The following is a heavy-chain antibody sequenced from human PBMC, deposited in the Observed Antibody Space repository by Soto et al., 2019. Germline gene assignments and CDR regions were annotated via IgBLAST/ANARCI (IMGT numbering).Heavy chain of an antibody. CDR1: GGSFSGYY. J-gene: IGHJ4*02. CDR3: AGLYSSGWYYFDY. Sequence: PSETLSLTCAVYGGSFSGYYWSWIRQPPGKGLEWIGEINHSGSTNYNPSLKSRVTISVDTSKNQFSLKLSSVTAADTAVYYCAGLYSSGWYYFDYWGQGTLVTVS. CDR2: INHSGST. V-gene: IGHV4-34*01. D-gene: IGHD6-19*01.